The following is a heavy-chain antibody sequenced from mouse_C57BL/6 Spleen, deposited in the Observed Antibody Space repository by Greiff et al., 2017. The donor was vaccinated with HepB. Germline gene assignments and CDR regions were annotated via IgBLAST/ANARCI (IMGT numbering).Heavy chain of an antibody. CDR1: GYAFSSYW. CDR2: IYPGDGET. D-gene: IGHD2-4*01. J-gene: IGHJ4*01. Sequence: QVQLQQSGAELVKPGASVKISCKASGYAFSSYWMNWVKQRPGKGLEWIGQIYPGDGETNYNGKFKGKATLTADKSSSTAYMQLSSLTSEDSAVYFCARRPPYDFPYAMDYWGQGTSVTVSS. CDR3: ARRPPYDFPYAMDY. V-gene: IGHV1-80*01.